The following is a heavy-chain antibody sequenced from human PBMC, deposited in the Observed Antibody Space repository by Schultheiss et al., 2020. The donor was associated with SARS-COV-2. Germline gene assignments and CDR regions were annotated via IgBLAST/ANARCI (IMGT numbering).Heavy chain of an antibody. CDR1: GLSLSTSRVG. CDR2: IYWDDVK. V-gene: IGHV2-5*02. D-gene: IGHD6-13*01. J-gene: IGHJ4*02. CDR3: ARIRSEVAAATFDY. Sequence: SGPTLVKPTQTLTLTCTFSGLSLSTSRVGVGWIRQPPGKALEWLALIYWDDVKFYSPSLNSRLTITKDTSKNQVVLTMTNMDPVDTATYYCARIRSEVAAATFDYWGQGTLVTVSS.